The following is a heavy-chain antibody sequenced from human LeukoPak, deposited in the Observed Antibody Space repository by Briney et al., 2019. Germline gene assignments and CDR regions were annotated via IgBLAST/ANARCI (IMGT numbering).Heavy chain of an antibody. J-gene: IGHJ3*02. CDR3: ARGSARGPFDI. V-gene: IGHV5-51*01. D-gene: IGHD3-10*01. Sequence: SPSFQGQVTISADKSINTAYLQWSSLKASDTAMYYCARGSARGPFDIWGQGTMVTVSS.